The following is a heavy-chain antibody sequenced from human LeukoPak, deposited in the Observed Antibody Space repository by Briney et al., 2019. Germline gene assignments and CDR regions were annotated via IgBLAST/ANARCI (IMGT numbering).Heavy chain of an antibody. Sequence: GGSLRLSCVASGFTFSSYAMNWVRQAPGKGLEWVSSISGGGGSTFYADSVKGRFTISRDNSKITVYLQMNSLRAEDTAVYYCAKVIGIAAASSDALDIWGQGTIVTVSS. V-gene: IGHV3-23*01. D-gene: IGHD6-13*01. CDR3: AKVIGIAAASSDALDI. J-gene: IGHJ3*02. CDR1: GFTFSSYA. CDR2: ISGGGGST.